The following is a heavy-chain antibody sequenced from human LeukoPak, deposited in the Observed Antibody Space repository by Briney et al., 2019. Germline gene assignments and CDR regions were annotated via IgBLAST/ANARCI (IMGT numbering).Heavy chain of an antibody. CDR1: GGSIISYY. CDR2: IHSSGKT. V-gene: IGHV4-59*01. CDR3: AARMDYSSSWYNAFDI. J-gene: IGHJ3*02. Sequence: SETLSLTCTVSGGSIISYYWSWIRQSPGKGLEWIGYIHSSGKTNYNPSFKSRVTISVDTSKNQFSLKLSSVTAADTAVYYCAARMDYSSSWYNAFDIWGQGTMVTVSS. D-gene: IGHD6-13*01.